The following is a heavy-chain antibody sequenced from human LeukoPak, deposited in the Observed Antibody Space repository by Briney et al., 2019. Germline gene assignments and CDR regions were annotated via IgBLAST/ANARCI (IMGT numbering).Heavy chain of an antibody. V-gene: IGHV1-18*01. CDR1: GYTFTSYG. CDR2: ISAYNGNT. CDR3: AGEARSSWSAFIYYYMDV. D-gene: IGHD6-13*01. Sequence: ASVKVSCKASGYTFTSYGISWVRQAPGQGLEWMGWISAYNGNTNYAQKLQGRVTMTTDTSTSTAYMELRSLRSDDTAVYYCAGEARSSWSAFIYYYMDVWGKGTTVTVSS. J-gene: IGHJ6*03.